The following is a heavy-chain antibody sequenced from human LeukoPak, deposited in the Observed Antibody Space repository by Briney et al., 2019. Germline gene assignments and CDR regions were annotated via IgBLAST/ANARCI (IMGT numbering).Heavy chain of an antibody. V-gene: IGHV3-21*01. CDR1: GFTLSSYS. J-gene: IGHJ4*02. CDR2: ISSTSSYI. CDR3: TREVAVAFDS. Sequence: TGGSLRLSCAASGFTLSSYSMNWVRQAPGKGLEWVSSISSTSSYIYYADSVKGRFTISRDNANNSLYLQMNSLRAEDTAVYYCTREVAVAFDSWGQGTLVTVSS. D-gene: IGHD6-19*01.